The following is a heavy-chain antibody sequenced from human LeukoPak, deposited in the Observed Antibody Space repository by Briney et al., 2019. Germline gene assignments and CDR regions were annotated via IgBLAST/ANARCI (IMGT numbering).Heavy chain of an antibody. Sequence: GRSLRLSCAASGFTFSSYGMHWVRQAPGKGLEWVAVIWYDGSNKYYADSVKSRFTISRDNSKNTLYLQMNSLRAEDTAVYYCARDLAQQLGYNWFDPWGQGTLVTVSS. CDR1: GFTFSSYG. CDR3: ARDLAQQLGYNWFDP. CDR2: IWYDGSNK. J-gene: IGHJ5*02. D-gene: IGHD6-13*01. V-gene: IGHV3-33*01.